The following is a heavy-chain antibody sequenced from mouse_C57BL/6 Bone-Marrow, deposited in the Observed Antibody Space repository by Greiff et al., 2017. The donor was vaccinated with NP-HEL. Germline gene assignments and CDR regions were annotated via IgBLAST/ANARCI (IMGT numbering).Heavy chain of an antibody. V-gene: IGHV1-19*01. Sequence: EVQLQQSGPVLVKPGASVKMSCKASGYTFTDYYMNWVKQSHGKSLEWIGVINPYNGGTSYNQKFKGKATLTVDKSSSTAYMELNSLTSEDSAVYYCARPITTVVADYWGQGTTLTVSS. CDR3: ARPITTVVADY. D-gene: IGHD1-1*01. CDR1: GYTFTDYY. CDR2: INPYNGGT. J-gene: IGHJ2*01.